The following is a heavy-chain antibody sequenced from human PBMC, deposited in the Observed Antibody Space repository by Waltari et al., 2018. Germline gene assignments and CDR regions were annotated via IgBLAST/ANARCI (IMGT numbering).Heavy chain of an antibody. V-gene: IGHV5-51*01. CDR3: ARQPLHSYGIRHFDY. CDR2: IHPGDSNT. Sequence: EVQLVQSGAELKKPGESLKISCEGSGYSFTRYWIGWVRQMPGKGLEWMGVIHPGDSNTRYSPSFQGQVTIAVDNSITTAYLQWSSLKASDTAIYFCARQPLHSYGIRHFDYWGQGTPVTVS. J-gene: IGHJ4*02. D-gene: IGHD5-18*01. CDR1: GYSFTRYW.